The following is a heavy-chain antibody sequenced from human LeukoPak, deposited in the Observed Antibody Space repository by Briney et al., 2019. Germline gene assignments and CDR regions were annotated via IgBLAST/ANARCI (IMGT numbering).Heavy chain of an antibody. V-gene: IGHV4-39*06. Sequence: SETLSLTCTVSTDTISKSLYHWAWLRQPPGKGLEWIAEIYDKGNTYYNPSLSGRVTITAVTSQNQFTLQLKAVTAADPARDFCASVKLGYYYDTNGYFDSGGQGIPLTVPS. CDR3: ASVKLGYYYDTNGYFDS. J-gene: IGHJ4*02. D-gene: IGHD3-22*01. CDR1: TDTISKSLYH. CDR2: IYDKGNT.